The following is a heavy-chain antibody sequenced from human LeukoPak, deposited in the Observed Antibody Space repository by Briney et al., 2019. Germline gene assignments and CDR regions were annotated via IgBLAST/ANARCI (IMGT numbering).Heavy chain of an antibody. CDR2: INPNSGGT. Sequence: GASVKVSCKASGYTFTCYYMHWVRQAPGQGLEGMGWINPNSGGTNYAQKFQGRVTMTRDTSISTAYMELSRLRSDDTAVYYCARDGDIVVVPAAMYYYYYYMDVWGKGTTVTISS. CDR3: ARDGDIVVVPAAMYYYYYYMDV. J-gene: IGHJ6*03. CDR1: GYTFTCYY. D-gene: IGHD2-2*01. V-gene: IGHV1-2*02.